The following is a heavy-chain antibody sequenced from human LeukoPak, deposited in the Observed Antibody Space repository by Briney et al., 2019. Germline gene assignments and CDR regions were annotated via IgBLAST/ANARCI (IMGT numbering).Heavy chain of an antibody. CDR2: ISGSGGST. CDR1: GFTFSSYA. Sequence: GGSLRLSCAASGFTFSSYAMSWVRQAPGKGLEWVSAISGSGGSTYYADSVKGRFTISRDNSKNALYLQMNSLRAEDTAVYYCAKVFRHGYGGSAFDIWGQGTMVTVSS. D-gene: IGHD4-23*01. V-gene: IGHV3-23*01. J-gene: IGHJ3*02. CDR3: AKVFRHGYGGSAFDI.